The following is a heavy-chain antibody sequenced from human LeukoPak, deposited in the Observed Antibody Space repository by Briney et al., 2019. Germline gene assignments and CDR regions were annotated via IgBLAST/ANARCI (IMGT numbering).Heavy chain of an antibody. V-gene: IGHV4-39*07. J-gene: IGHJ4*02. CDR3: ARIEYSGYDFRGAADY. CDR1: GGSISSSSYY. CDR2: IYYSGST. Sequence: SETLSLTCTVSGGSISSSSYYWGWIRQPPGKGLEWIGSIYYSGSTYYNPSLKSRVTISVDTSKNQFSLRLSSVTTADTARYYCARIEYSGYDFRGAADYWGQGALVTVSS. D-gene: IGHD5-12*01.